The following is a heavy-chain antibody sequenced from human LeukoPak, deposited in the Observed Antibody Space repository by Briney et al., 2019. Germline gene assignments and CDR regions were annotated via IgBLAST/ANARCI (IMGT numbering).Heavy chain of an antibody. D-gene: IGHD3-10*01. CDR1: GFSFSTYG. CDR3: AKAPFGSGSYYVNF. CDR2: IRGAGDIT. J-gene: IGHJ4*02. Sequence: GGSLRLSCVASGFSFSTYGMSWVRQAPGKGLEWVSAIRGAGDITDYADSVKGRFTISRDNSKSMLYLQMSSLRAEDTAIYYCAKAPFGSGSYYVNFWGQGTLVTASS. V-gene: IGHV3-23*01.